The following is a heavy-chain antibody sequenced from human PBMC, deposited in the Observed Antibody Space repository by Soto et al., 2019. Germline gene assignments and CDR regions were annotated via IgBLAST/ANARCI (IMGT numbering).Heavy chain of an antibody. CDR3: ARLWSSGWYSFDY. CDR2: SYYSERT. D-gene: IGHD6-19*01. CDR1: GCTFGSSSYY. Sequence: WETLSLTCTASGCTFGSSSYYWGWSRQPRGKGLGWFASSYYSERTYYNPSLKSRFTISVDTSKNQFSLKLGSVTAADTAVYYCARLWSSGWYSFDYWGQGTMVTVSS. V-gene: IGHV4-39*01. J-gene: IGHJ4*02.